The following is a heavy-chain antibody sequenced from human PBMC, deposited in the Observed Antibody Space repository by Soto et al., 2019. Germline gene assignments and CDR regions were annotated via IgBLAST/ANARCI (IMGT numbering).Heavy chain of an antibody. D-gene: IGHD2-8*01. J-gene: IGHJ3*02. Sequence: ASVKVSCKASGYTFTSYAMHCVLQSPGQRLEWMGWINAGNGNTKYSQKFQGRVTITRDTSASTAYMELSSLRSEDTAVYYCARLYDIVLDQNDAFDIWGQGTMVTVSS. CDR2: INAGNGNT. CDR3: ARLYDIVLDQNDAFDI. CDR1: GYTFTSYA. V-gene: IGHV1-3*01.